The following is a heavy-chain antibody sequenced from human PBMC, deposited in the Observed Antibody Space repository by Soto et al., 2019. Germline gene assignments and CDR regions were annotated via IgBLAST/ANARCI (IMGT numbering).Heavy chain of an antibody. CDR2: IGGSGGGT. CDR3: AKDAPGSGWLSDY. D-gene: IGHD3-22*01. Sequence: GSLRLSCAASGFTLSIYAMSWVRQAPGKGLEWVSTIGGSGGGTSYADIVRGRFTISRDNSQNTLYLQMNSLRAEDTAVYYCAKDAPGSGWLSDYWGQGTLVTVSS. J-gene: IGHJ4*02. CDR1: GFTLSIYA. V-gene: IGHV3-23*01.